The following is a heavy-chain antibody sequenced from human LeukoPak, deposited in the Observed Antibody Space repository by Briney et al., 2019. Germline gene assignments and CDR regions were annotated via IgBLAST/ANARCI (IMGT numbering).Heavy chain of an antibody. J-gene: IGHJ1*01. CDR1: GYTFNRYG. Sequence: ASLKVSCKASGYTFNRYGISWVRQAPGQGLEWMGWISAYNGNTKNAQNLQGRVTMTTDTSTTTAYMELRSLRSDDTAVYYCARGHSTSWPEYFQHWGQGTLVTVSS. CDR2: ISAYNGNT. CDR3: ARGHSTSWPEYFQH. V-gene: IGHV1-18*01. D-gene: IGHD6-13*01.